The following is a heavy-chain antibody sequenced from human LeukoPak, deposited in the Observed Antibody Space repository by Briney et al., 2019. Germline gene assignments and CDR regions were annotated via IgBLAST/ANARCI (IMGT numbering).Heavy chain of an antibody. CDR1: GYTLTELS. V-gene: IGHV1-24*01. CDR2: FDPEDGET. J-gene: IGHJ4*02. Sequence: ASVKVSCKVSGYTLTELSMRWVRQAPGKGLEWMGGFDPEDGETIYAQKFQGRVTMTTDTSTSTAYMELRSLRSDDTAVYYCARARYGDYVFDYWGQGTLVTVSS. CDR3: ARARYGDYVFDY. D-gene: IGHD4-17*01.